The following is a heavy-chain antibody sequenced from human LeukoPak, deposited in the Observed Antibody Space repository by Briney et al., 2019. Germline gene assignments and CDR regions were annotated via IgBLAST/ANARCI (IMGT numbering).Heavy chain of an antibody. CDR3: ARESVIVVVPAAIDRWYYYGMDV. CDR1: GYTFTSYD. D-gene: IGHD2-2*02. CDR2: MNPNSGNT. Sequence: ASVKVSCKASGYTFTSYDINWVRQATGQGLEWMGWMNPNSGNTGYAQKFQGRVTMTRNTSISTAYMELSSLRSDDTAVYYCARESVIVVVPAAIDRWYYYGMDVWGQGTTVTVSS. V-gene: IGHV1-8*01. J-gene: IGHJ6*02.